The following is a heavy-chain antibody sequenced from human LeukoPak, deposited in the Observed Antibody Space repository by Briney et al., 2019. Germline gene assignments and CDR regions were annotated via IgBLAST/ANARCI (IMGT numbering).Heavy chain of an antibody. CDR2: ISSSGST. J-gene: IGHJ3*02. CDR3: ARGPYSYDSSGAFDI. D-gene: IGHD3-22*01. Sequence: SETLSLTCTVSGDSISSGDYYWRWIRQPAGKGLEWIGRISSSGSTNYNPSLKSRVTISVDTSKNQFSLKLSSMTAADTAVYFCARGPYSYDSSGAFDIWGQGTMVTVYS. CDR1: GDSISSGDYY. V-gene: IGHV4-61*02.